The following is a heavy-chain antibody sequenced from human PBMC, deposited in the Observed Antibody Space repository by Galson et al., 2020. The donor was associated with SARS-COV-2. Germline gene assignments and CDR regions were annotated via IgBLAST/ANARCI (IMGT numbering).Heavy chain of an antibody. V-gene: IGHV3-30*04. Sequence: GGSLRLSCAASGFTFSRYSMHWVRQAPGKGLAWVAGVSNDGSIQTYADSIKGRFTISRDNSRNTLYLQMDSLRVEDTAVYYCAVKGIVAIPTTGGATIGVDPWGQGSLVTVSS. J-gene: IGHJ5*02. CDR3: AVKGIVAIPTTGGATIGVDP. D-gene: IGHD2-2*01. CDR1: GFTFSRYS. CDR2: VSNDGSIQ.